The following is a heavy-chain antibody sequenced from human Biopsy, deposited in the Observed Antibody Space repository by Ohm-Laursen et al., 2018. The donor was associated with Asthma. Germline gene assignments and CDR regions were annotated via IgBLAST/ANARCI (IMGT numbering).Heavy chain of an antibody. J-gene: IGHJ4*02. D-gene: IGHD3-10*01. CDR2: INPNTGGT. CDR1: GFPFTAYY. V-gene: IGHV1-2*06. CDR3: ARLTYGSGSDYFDY. Sequence: ASVKVSCKPSGFPFTAYYIHWVRQAPGQGLEWMGRINPNTGGTDYAQQFQGRVTMTRDTSISTAYMELNRLTSDDTAVYYCARLTYGSGSDYFDYWGQGALVTVSS.